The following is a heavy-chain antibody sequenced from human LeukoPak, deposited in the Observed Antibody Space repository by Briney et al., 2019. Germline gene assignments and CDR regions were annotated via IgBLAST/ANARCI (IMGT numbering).Heavy chain of an antibody. J-gene: IGHJ4*02. V-gene: IGHV3-11*06. D-gene: IGHD6-19*01. CDR3: ARDRGWYHADS. CDR1: GFTFGDYY. CDR2: ISGTSSFT. Sequence: GGSLRLSCVASGFTFGDYYMTWIRQAPGKGLECISYISGTSSFTNYADSVRGRFTISRDNAKNSLYLQMNSLRAEDTAVYYCARDRGWYHADSWGQGTLVTVSS.